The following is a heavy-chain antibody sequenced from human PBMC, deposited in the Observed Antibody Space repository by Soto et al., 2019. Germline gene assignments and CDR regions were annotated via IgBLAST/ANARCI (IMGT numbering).Heavy chain of an antibody. CDR3: ARVTMVRGVHNWFAP. CDR1: GGTFSTYA. J-gene: IGHJ5*02. CDR2: IIPIFGAA. D-gene: IGHD3-10*01. Sequence: QVQLVQSGAEVKKPGSSVKVSCKASGGTFSTYAINWVRQAPGQGLEWMGGIIPIFGAANYAQKFQGRVTITADEPTRTAYTDLGSLRSEDTAVYYCARVTMVRGVHNWFAPWGQGTLVTVSS. V-gene: IGHV1-69*01.